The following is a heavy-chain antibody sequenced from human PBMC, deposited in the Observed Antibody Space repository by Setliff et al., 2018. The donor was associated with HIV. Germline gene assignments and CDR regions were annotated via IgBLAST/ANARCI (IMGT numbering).Heavy chain of an antibody. Sequence: SETLSLTCAVSGYAISSGYYWGWIRRPPGKGLEWIGSIYNRGSTYYNPSLKGRVTISVDTSKNQFSLKLSSVTAADTAVYYCARELLRSWDGSENSYKPYYFDYWGQGTLVTVSS. CDR3: ARELLRSWDGSENSYKPYYFDY. CDR1: GYAISSGYY. V-gene: IGHV4-38-2*02. J-gene: IGHJ4*02. D-gene: IGHD3-10*01. CDR2: IYNRGST.